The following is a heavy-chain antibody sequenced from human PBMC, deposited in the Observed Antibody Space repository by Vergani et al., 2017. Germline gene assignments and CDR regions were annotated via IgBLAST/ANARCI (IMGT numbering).Heavy chain of an antibody. CDR1: GGSISSGGYY. Sequence: QVQLQESGPGLVQPSQTLSLTCTVSGGSISSGGYYWSWIRQHPGKGLEWIGYIYYSGSTYYNPSLKSRVTISVDTSKNQFSLKLSSVTAADTAVYYCARDSLARGSSWTGIDYWGQGTLVTVSS. J-gene: IGHJ4*02. CDR3: ARDSLARGSSWTGIDY. V-gene: IGHV4-31*03. CDR2: IYYSGST. D-gene: IGHD6-13*01.